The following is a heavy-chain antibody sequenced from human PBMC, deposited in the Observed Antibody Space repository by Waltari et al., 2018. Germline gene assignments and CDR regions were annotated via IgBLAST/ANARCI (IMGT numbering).Heavy chain of an antibody. D-gene: IGHD1-1*01. CDR1: GFTFTNYW. CDR2: INKDVSEK. V-gene: IGHV3-7*01. Sequence: EVQLVESGGGLVHPGGSLRLSCLASGFTFTNYWLTCVRQAPGKGLEWVANINKDVSEKYYVASVKGRFTISRDNAQNSLSLQMNSLRVEDTAVYFCMRGRGYTRSDYYSGMDVWGHGTTVTVS. CDR3: MRGRGYTRSDYYSGMDV. J-gene: IGHJ6*02.